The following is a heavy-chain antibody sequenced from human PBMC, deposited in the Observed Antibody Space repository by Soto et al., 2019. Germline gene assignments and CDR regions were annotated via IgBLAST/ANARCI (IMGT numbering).Heavy chain of an antibody. V-gene: IGHV3-30*18. J-gene: IGHJ4*02. CDR2: ISYDGSNK. D-gene: IGHD3-3*01. Sequence: GSLTLSFAASGFTFSSYGMHWVRQAPGKGLEWVAVISYDGSNKYYADSVKGRFTISRDNSKNTLYLQMNSLRAEDTAVYYCAKDRTGRSGCYTRGPIDRPYFDYWGQGTLVTVSS. CDR1: GFTFSSYG. CDR3: AKDRTGRSGCYTRGPIDRPYFDY.